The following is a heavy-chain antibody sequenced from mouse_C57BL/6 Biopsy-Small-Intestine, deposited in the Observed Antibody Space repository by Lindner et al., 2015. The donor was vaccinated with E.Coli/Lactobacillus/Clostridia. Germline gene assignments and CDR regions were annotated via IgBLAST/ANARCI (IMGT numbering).Heavy chain of an antibody. CDR1: GYTFTTYP. J-gene: IGHJ4*01. V-gene: IGHV1-47*01. Sequence: VQLQESGAELVKPGASVKMSCKASGYTFTTYPIEWMKRNHEKSLEWIGNLHPYNDDANYNEDFKGKATLTVAKSSNTVYLELSRLTSDDSAVYYCARGSNFYAMDYWGQGTSVTVSS. D-gene: IGHD2-5*01. CDR3: ARGSNFYAMDY. CDR2: LHPYNDDA.